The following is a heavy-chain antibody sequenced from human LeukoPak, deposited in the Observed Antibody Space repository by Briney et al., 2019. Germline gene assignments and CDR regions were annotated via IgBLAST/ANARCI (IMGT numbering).Heavy chain of an antibody. CDR3: ARGKGYSYVYGTDY. J-gene: IGHJ4*02. CDR1: GGTFSSYA. Sequence: GASVKVSCKASGGTFSSYAISWVRQAPGQGLEWMGRIIPIFGTANYAQKFQGRVTITADESTSTAYMELSSLRSEDTAIYYCARGKGYSYVYGTDYWGQGTLVTVSS. V-gene: IGHV1-69*13. CDR2: IIPIFGTA. D-gene: IGHD5-18*01.